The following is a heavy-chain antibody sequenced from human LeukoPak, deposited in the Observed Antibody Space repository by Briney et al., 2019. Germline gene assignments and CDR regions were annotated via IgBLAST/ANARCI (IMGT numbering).Heavy chain of an antibody. Sequence: GGSLRLSCSASGFPFSSYAMHWVRQAPGKGLEYVSAISDSGGSTYYADSVKGRFTISRDNSKNTLYLQMNSLRAEDTAVYYCARSRKDGYPLYYFDYWGQGTLVTVSS. V-gene: IGHV3-64*04. J-gene: IGHJ4*02. CDR2: ISDSGGST. D-gene: IGHD5-24*01. CDR3: ARSRKDGYPLYYFDY. CDR1: GFPFSSYA.